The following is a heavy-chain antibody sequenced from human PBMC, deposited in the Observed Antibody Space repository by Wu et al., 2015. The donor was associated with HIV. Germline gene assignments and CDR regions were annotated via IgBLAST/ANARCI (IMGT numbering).Heavy chain of an antibody. Sequence: QVQLVQSGAEVKKPGSSVKVSCKASGGTFRSYAISWVRQAPGQGLEWMGRIIPIFGTANYAQKFQGRVTITADESTSTAYMELRSLTSDDTAMYYCAVMVRGVIIRRYFDYWGRERWSSSPQ. V-gene: IGHV1-69*13. CDR2: IIPIFGTA. CDR3: AVMVRGVIIRRYFDY. CDR1: GGTFRSYA. D-gene: IGHD3-10*01. J-gene: IGHJ4*02.